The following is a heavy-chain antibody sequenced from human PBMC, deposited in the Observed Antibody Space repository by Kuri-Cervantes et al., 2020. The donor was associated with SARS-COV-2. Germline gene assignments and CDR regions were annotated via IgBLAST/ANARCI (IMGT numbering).Heavy chain of an antibody. D-gene: IGHD3-3*01. Sequence: ESLKISCTVSGGSISSYYWSWIRQPPGKGLEWIGYIYYSGSTNYNPSLKSRVTISVDTSKNQFSLKLSSVTAADTAVYYCARGLRGTIFGVVIDYYYGMDVWGQGTRVTVSS. CDR1: GGSISSYY. CDR3: ARGLRGTIFGVVIDYYYGMDV. J-gene: IGHJ6*02. CDR2: IYYSGST. V-gene: IGHV4-59*01.